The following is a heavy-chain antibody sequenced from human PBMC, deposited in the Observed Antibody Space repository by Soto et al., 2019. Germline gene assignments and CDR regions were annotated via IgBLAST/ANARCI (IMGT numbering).Heavy chain of an antibody. J-gene: IGHJ6*02. CDR1: GFTFSSYA. V-gene: IGHV3-23*01. CDR3: AKDRDGAAAGPTKFYGMDV. Sequence: QPGGSLRLSCAASGFTFSSYAMSWVRQAPGKGLEWVSVISGSSDSTYYADSVRGRFTISRGNSKNTLYLQMNSLRAEDTAVYYCAKDRDGAAAGPTKFYGMDVWGQGTTVTVSS. D-gene: IGHD6-13*01. CDR2: ISGSSDST.